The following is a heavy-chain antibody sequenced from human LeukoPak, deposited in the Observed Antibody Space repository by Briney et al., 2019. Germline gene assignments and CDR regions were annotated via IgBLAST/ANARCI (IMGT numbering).Heavy chain of an antibody. CDR3: ARVTDYGDYVSY. V-gene: IGHV3-66*01. CDR1: GFTVSSNY. D-gene: IGHD4-17*01. J-gene: IGHJ4*02. CDR2: IYSGGST. Sequence: PGGSLRLSCAASGFTVSSNYMSWVRQAPGKGLEWVSVIYSGGSTYYADSVKGRSTISRDNSKNTLYLQMYSLRAEDTAVYYCARVTDYGDYVSYWGQGTLVTVSS.